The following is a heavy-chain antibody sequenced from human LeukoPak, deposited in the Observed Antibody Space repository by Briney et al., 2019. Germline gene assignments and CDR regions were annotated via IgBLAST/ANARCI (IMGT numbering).Heavy chain of an antibody. CDR1: GFTFSSYA. Sequence: GGSLRLSCAASGFTFSSYAMSWVRQAPGKGLEGGSAISGSGGSTYYADSVKGRFTISRDNSKNTLYLQMNSLRAEDTAVYYCAKREGDIVVVPAGTFDYWGQGTLVTVSS. CDR2: ISGSGGST. D-gene: IGHD2-2*01. CDR3: AKREGDIVVVPAGTFDY. J-gene: IGHJ4*02. V-gene: IGHV3-23*01.